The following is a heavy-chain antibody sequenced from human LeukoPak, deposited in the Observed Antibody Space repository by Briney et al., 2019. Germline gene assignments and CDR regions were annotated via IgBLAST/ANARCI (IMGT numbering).Heavy chain of an antibody. V-gene: IGHV4-39*01. CDR2: IYYSGST. CDR1: GGSISSSSYY. J-gene: IGHJ4*02. Sequence: SETLPLTCTVSGGSISSSSYYWGWIRQPPGKGLEWIGSIYYSGSTYYNPSLKSRVTISVDTSKNQFSLKLSSVTAADTAVYYCARVGILTGYRGALDYWGQGTLVTVSS. CDR3: ARVGILTGYRGALDY. D-gene: IGHD3-9*01.